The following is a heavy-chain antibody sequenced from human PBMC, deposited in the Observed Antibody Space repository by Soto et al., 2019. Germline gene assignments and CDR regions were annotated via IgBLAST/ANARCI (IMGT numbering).Heavy chain of an antibody. D-gene: IGHD6-19*01. CDR2: ISYSGST. J-gene: IGHJ4*02. CDR3: ARHVIAVAGTFDY. Sequence: QVQLQESGPGLVKPSETLSLTCTVSGGSISSYYWSWIRQPPGKGLEWIGYISYSGSTNYNPSLKSRVTITVDTSKNQFSLKLSSVTAADTAVYYCARHVIAVAGTFDYWGQGTLVTVSS. V-gene: IGHV4-59*08. CDR1: GGSISSYY.